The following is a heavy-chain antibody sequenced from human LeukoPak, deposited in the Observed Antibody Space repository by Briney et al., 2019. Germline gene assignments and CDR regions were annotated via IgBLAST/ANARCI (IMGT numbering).Heavy chain of an antibody. V-gene: IGHV3-64D*06. Sequence: GGSLRLSCSASGITFSSYAMHWVRQAPGKGLEYVSAISTNGRSTYYADSVKGRFTISSDNSKNTLYLQMSSLRAEDTAVYYCVKDRDSGYDSLDYWGQGTLVTVSS. CDR3: VKDRDSGYDSLDY. CDR2: ISTNGRST. D-gene: IGHD5-12*01. CDR1: GITFSSYA. J-gene: IGHJ4*02.